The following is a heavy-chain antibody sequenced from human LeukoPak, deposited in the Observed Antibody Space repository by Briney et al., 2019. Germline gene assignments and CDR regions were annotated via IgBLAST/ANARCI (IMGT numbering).Heavy chain of an antibody. CDR1: GGSISNYY. Sequence: SETLSLTCTVSGGSISNYYWSWIRQPPGKGLEWIGYIYHTGSTSYNPSLKSRVVMSVETSQNQFSLKVRSVTAADTAVYYCAREDSGYDYSPFYYWGQGILVTVSS. J-gene: IGHJ4*02. CDR3: AREDSGYDYSPFYY. CDR2: IYHTGST. D-gene: IGHD5-12*01. V-gene: IGHV4-59*01.